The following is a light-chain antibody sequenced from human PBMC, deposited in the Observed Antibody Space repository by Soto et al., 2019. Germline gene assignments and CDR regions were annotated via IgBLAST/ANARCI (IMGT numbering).Light chain of an antibody. J-gene: IGKJ5*01. V-gene: IGKV1D-16*01. Sequence: DIQMTQSPSSLSASVGDRVTNTCRASQSISSWLAWYQQKPGKAPKCLIYAASSLQSGVPSRSSGSGSGRDFTLTISSLQPEDFATYYCQQFRSHPITFGEGTRLEIK. CDR3: QQFRSHPIT. CDR2: AAS. CDR1: QSISSW.